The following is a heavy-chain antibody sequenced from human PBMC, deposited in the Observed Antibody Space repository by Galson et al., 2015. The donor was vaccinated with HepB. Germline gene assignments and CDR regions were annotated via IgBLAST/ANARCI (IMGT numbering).Heavy chain of an antibody. J-gene: IGHJ6*03. V-gene: IGHV4-34*01. CDR2: INHSGST. CDR3: ARGSGYCSSTSCPARGRRYMDV. Sequence: ETLSLTCAVYGGSFSGYYWSWIRQPPGKGLEWIGEINHSGSTNYNPSLKSRVTISVDTSKNQFSLKLSSVTAADTAVYYCARGSGYCSSTSCPARGRRYMDVWGKGTTVTVSS. D-gene: IGHD2-2*01. CDR1: GGSFSGYY.